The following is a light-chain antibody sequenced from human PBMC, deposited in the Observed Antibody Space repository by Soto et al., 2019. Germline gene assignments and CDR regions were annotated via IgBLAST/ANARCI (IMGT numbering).Light chain of an antibody. CDR3: YTYTGISTSLFV. V-gene: IGLV2-23*02. Sequence: PRFGYGSCARSTPYHYKENSRKNWTSNLVSWYQQYPGKAPKLIIFEVTRRPSGISNRFSGSKSGNTASLTISGLQPEDEADYYCYTYTGISTSLFVFGTGTKVTVL. J-gene: IGLJ1*01. CDR2: EVT. CDR1: SRKNWTSNL.